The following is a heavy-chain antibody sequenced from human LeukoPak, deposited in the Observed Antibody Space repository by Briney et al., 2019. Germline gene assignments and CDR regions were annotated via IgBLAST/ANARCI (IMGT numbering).Heavy chain of an antibody. V-gene: IGHV3-43*02. CDR2: ISGDGGSI. CDR1: GFTFDDYA. J-gene: IGHJ4*02. D-gene: IGHD6-13*01. Sequence: GGSLRLSCAASGFTFDDYAIYWVRQGPGEGLEWVSLISGDGGSIYYADSVKGRFTISRDNSKNSLYLQMNSLRTEDTALYYCAKEDYSSSWYALDYWGQGTLVTVSS. CDR3: AKEDYSSSWYALDY.